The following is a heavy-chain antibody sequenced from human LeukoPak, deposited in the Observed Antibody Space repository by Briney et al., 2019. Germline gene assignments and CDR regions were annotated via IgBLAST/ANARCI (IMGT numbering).Heavy chain of an antibody. CDR3: AKVGATGYYRAFDY. CDR1: GCPFSSYA. Sequence: GGSLRLSCAASGCPFSSYAMTWVRQAPGKGLEWVSAIGATGGDLYYADSVKGRFTISRDNSKNTLYLQMNSLRAEDTAVYYCAKVGATGYYRAFDYWGQGTLVTVSS. V-gene: IGHV3-23*01. J-gene: IGHJ4*02. D-gene: IGHD3-9*01. CDR2: IGATGGDL.